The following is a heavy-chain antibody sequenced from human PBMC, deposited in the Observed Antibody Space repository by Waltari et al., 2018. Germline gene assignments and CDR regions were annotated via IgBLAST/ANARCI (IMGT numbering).Heavy chain of an antibody. CDR3: ARVGHITMIDMGYFDL. CDR2: SLYSGST. CDR1: GGSIRNHS. D-gene: IGHD3-22*01. J-gene: IGHJ2*01. Sequence: QVQLQESGPGLVKPSETLSLTCPVSGGSIRNHSWSWLRQPPGKGLEWVGDSLYSGSTNYNPSLMSRVTISVDTSKNHVSLKLSSVTAVDTAGYYGARVGHITMIDMGYFDLWGRGTLVTVSS. V-gene: IGHV4-59*11.